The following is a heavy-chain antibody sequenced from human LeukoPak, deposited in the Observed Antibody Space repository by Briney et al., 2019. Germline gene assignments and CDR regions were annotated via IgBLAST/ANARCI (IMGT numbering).Heavy chain of an antibody. V-gene: IGHV3-48*03. CDR2: IAGGGDTI. CDR3: AREMGGYPFDY. J-gene: IGHJ4*02. CDR1: GFTFETYE. Sequence: GGSLRLSCAASGFTFETYEMNWVRQAPGKGLEWISYIAGGGDTIYYADSVKGRFTISRDNAKNSLYLQMNSLRAEDTAVYYCAREMGGYPFDYWGQGTLVTVSS. D-gene: IGHD5-12*01.